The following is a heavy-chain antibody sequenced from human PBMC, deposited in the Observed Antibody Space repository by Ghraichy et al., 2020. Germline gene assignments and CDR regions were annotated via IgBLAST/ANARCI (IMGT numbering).Heavy chain of an antibody. V-gene: IGHV3-7*01. Sequence: GGSLRLSCAASGFIFNSYCMHWVRQTPGKGLEWVANIKKNGSAKYYVDSVRGRFTISRDNAKNSLYLQMNSLRAEDTAVYYCARDVGSGWYFDYWGQGTLVTVSS. CDR3: ARDVGSGWYFDY. D-gene: IGHD6-19*01. CDR1: GFIFNSYC. CDR2: IKKNGSAK. J-gene: IGHJ4*02.